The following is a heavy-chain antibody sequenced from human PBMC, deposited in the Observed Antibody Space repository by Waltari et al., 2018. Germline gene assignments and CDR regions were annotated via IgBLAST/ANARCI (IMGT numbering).Heavy chain of an antibody. J-gene: IGHJ4*02. V-gene: IGHV1-8*01. CDR1: EYTFTSSD. CDR2: MNPNSANT. CDR3: VRSDSSGYYPDY. Sequence: QVQLVQSGAEVKKPGASVKVSCKASEYTFTSSDINWVRQAAGQGLEWMGWMNPNSANTGYAQKFQGRVTMTRNTSKSTAYMELSSLRSEDTAVYYCVRSDSSGYYPDYWGQGTLVTVSS. D-gene: IGHD3-22*01.